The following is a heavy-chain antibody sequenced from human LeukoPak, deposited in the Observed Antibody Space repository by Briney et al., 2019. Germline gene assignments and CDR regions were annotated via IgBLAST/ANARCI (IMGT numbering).Heavy chain of an antibody. CDR2: ISGSGGST. Sequence: GGSLRLSCAASGFTLSSYAMSWVRQAPGKGLEWVSAISGSGGSTYYADSVKGRFTISRDNSKNTLYLQMNSLRAEDTAVYYCAKASGTYYDFWSGYCLDYWGQGTLVTVSS. CDR3: AKASGTYYDFWSGYCLDY. J-gene: IGHJ4*02. CDR1: GFTLSSYA. D-gene: IGHD3-3*01. V-gene: IGHV3-23*01.